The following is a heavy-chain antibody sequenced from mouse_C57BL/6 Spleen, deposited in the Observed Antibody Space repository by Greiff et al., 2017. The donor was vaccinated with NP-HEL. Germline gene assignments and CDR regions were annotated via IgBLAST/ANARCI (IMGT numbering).Heavy chain of an antibody. CDR3: ASYGPFYYFDY. D-gene: IGHD1-1*01. J-gene: IGHJ2*01. CDR1: GYTFTDYY. CDR2: INPYNGGT. V-gene: IGHV1-19*01. Sequence: VQLQQSGPVLVKPGASVKMSCKASGYTFTDYYMNWVKQSHGKSLEWIGVINPYNGGTSYNQKFKGKATLTVDKSSSTAYMELNSLTSEDSAVYYCASYGPFYYFDYWGQGTTLTVSS.